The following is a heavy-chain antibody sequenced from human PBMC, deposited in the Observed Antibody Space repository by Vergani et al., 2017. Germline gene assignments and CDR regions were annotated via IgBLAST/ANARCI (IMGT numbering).Heavy chain of an antibody. CDR3: AILHYYDSSGYSAFDI. V-gene: IGHV3-30*03. Sequence: QVQLVESGGGVVQPGRSLRLSCAASGFTFSSYGMHWVRQAPGKGLEWVAVISYDGSNKYYADSVKGRFTISRDHSKNTLYLQMNSLRAEDTAVYYCAILHYYDSSGYSAFDIWGQGTMVTVSS. CDR2: ISYDGSNK. CDR1: GFTFSSYG. D-gene: IGHD3-22*01. J-gene: IGHJ3*02.